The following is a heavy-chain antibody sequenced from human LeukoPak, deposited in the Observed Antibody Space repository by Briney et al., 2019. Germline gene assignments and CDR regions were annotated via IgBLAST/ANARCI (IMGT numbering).Heavy chain of an antibody. J-gene: IGHJ4*02. CDR3: AREEATDFDY. Sequence: SETLSLTCTVSGGSISSSSYYWGWIRQPPGKGLEWIVSIYYSGSTYYNPSLKSRVTISVDTSKNQFSLKLSSVTAADTAVYYCAREEATDFDYWGQGTLVTVSS. D-gene: IGHD1-26*01. V-gene: IGHV4-39*07. CDR2: IYYSGST. CDR1: GGSISSSSYY.